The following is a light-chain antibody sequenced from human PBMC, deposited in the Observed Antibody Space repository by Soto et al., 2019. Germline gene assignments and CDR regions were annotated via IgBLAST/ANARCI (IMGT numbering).Light chain of an antibody. CDR3: HQYYSSPQT. Sequence: DIVMTQSPDSLAVSLGERATINCKASQTVLYSANHKNYLAWYQQKPGQPPKLLFYWASTRESGVPDRFSGSGSGTDFTLTISSLQAEDVAVYFCHQYYSSPQTFGQGTKLVIK. CDR1: QTVLYSANHKNY. CDR2: WAS. J-gene: IGKJ2*01. V-gene: IGKV4-1*01.